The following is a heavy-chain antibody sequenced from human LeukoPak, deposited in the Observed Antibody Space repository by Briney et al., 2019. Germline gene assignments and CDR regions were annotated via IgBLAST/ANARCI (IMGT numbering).Heavy chain of an antibody. D-gene: IGHD2-15*01. CDR2: ISWNSGSI. Sequence: PGGSLRLSCAASGFTFSVYWMSWVRQAPGKGLEWVSGISWNSGSIGYADSVKGRFTISRDNAKNSLYLQMNSLRAEDTALYYCAKGSRLLTASLDYWGQGTLVTVSS. CDR1: GFTFSVYW. J-gene: IGHJ4*02. CDR3: AKGSRLLTASLDY. V-gene: IGHV3-9*01.